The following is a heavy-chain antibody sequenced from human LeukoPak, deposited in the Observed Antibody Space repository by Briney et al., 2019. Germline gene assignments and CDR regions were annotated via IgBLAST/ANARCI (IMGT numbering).Heavy chain of an antibody. CDR3: AKGGYSSSPFLDAFDI. D-gene: IGHD6-6*01. CDR1: GFTFSSYG. Sequence: GGSLRLSCAASGFTFSSYGMHWVRQAPGKGLEWVAFIRYDGSNKYYADSVKGRFTISRDNSKNTLYLQMNSLRAEDTAVYYCAKGGYSSSPFLDAFDIWGQGTMVTVSS. J-gene: IGHJ3*02. CDR2: IRYDGSNK. V-gene: IGHV3-30*02.